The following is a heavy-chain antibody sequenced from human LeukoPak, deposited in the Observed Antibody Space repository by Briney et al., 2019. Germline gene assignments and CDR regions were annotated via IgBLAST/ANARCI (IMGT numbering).Heavy chain of an antibody. CDR2: IYHSGST. V-gene: IGHV4-30-2*01. Sequence: SETLSLTCAVSGGSISSGGYSWSWIRQPPGKGLEWIGYIYHSGSTYYNPSLKSRVTISVDRSKNQFSLKLSSVTAADTAVYYCARGWAYYDSSGYYYAPLHDAFDIWGQGTMVTVSS. D-gene: IGHD3-22*01. CDR3: ARGWAYYDSSGYYYAPLHDAFDI. J-gene: IGHJ3*02. CDR1: GGSISSGGYS.